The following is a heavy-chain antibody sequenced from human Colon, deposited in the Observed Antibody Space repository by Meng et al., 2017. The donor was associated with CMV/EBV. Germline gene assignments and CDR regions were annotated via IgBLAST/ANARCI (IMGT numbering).Heavy chain of an antibody. CDR2: IYPSGFP. CDR3: ARAQYTYGYWIFDY. Sequence: QVQLTEPGPALVKPSETLSLSCTVSGGSISSYYWSWIRQPAGKGLEWIGRIYPSGFPKYKPSLESRVTMSADTSKNQISLKLTSVTAADTAVYYCARAQYTYGYWIFDYWGQGTLVTVSS. J-gene: IGHJ4*02. V-gene: IGHV4-4*07. CDR1: GGSISSYY. D-gene: IGHD5-18*01.